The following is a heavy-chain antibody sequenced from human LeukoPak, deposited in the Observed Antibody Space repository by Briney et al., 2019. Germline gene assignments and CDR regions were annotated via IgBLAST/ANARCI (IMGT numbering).Heavy chain of an antibody. CDR1: GLTFSKAW. Sequence: KAGGSLRLSCAASGLTFSKAWMTWVRQVPGKGLEWVARIKSKIDGGTTDYAAPMKGRITISRDDSKNTFFLQMSSLKTEDTAMYYCTTEGYCSGGSCYSFDNWGQGTLVTVSS. CDR2: IKSKIDGGTT. V-gene: IGHV3-15*01. D-gene: IGHD2-15*01. CDR3: TTEGYCSGGSCYSFDN. J-gene: IGHJ4*02.